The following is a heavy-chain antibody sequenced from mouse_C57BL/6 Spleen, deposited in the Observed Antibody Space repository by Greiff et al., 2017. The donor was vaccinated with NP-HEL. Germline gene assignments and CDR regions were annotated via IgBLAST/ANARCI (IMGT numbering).Heavy chain of an antibody. CDR1: GYTFTGYW. D-gene: IGHD2-3*01. J-gene: IGHJ4*01. V-gene: IGHV1-9*01. CDR3: ARAPDGYFYAMDY. Sequence: QVQLKQSGAELMKPGASVKLSCKATGYTFTGYWIEWIGEILPGSGSTNYNEKFKGKATFTADTSSNTAYMQLSSLTTEDSAIYYCARAPDGYFYAMDYWGQGTSVTVSS. CDR2: ILPGSGST.